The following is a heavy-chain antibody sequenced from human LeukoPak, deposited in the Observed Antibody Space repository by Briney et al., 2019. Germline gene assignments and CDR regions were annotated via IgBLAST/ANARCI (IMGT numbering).Heavy chain of an antibody. Sequence: PGGSLRLSCAASGFIFSNYAMGWVRQAPGKGLEWVSAISGSGGSTYYADSVKGRFTISRDNSKNTLYLQMNSLRAEDTAVYYCAKTGTRYFDWLLQNWGQGTLVTVSS. CDR2: ISGSGGST. V-gene: IGHV3-23*01. D-gene: IGHD3-9*01. CDR3: AKTGTRYFDWLLQN. CDR1: GFIFSNYA. J-gene: IGHJ4*02.